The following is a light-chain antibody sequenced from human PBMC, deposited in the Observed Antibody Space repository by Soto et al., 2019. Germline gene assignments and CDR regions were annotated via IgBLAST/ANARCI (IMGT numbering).Light chain of an antibody. CDR2: GAY. Sequence: DIQMTQSPSSLSASVGDRVTITCQASQDINNNLNWYQQTSGKAPKLLIYGAYNLETGVPSRFTGSQSVTDVTFTITSLQPEDVATYFCQQCDNLPPTFGGGTKVEI. J-gene: IGKJ4*01. CDR3: QQCDNLPPT. CDR1: QDINNN. V-gene: IGKV1-33*01.